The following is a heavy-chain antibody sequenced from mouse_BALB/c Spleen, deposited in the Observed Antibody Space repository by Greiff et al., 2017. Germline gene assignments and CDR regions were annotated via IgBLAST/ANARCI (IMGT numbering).Heavy chain of an antibody. D-gene: IGHD1-2*01. CDR3: ALFITGFAY. CDR2: IDPENGNT. V-gene: IGHV14-1*02. Sequence: EVKLQESGAELVRPGALVKLSCKASGFNIKDYYMHWVKQRPEQGLEWIGWIDPENGNTIYDPKFQGKASITADTSSNTAYLQLSSLTSEDTAVYYCALFITGFAYWGQGTLVTVSA. CDR1: GFNIKDYY. J-gene: IGHJ3*01.